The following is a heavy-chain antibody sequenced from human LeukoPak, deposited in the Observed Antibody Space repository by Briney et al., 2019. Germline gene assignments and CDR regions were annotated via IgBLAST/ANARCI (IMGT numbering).Heavy chain of an antibody. V-gene: IGHV3-23*01. CDR2: FVGGDTT. CDR3: AKQARYSNFWSGYLYYFDY. Sequence: GGSLRLSCAASGFTFNNYAASWVRQAPGKGLEWVSAFVGGDTTYYADSVKGRFTISRDNSRNTLYLQMNTLRAEDTAVYYCAKQARYSNFWSGYLYYFDYWGQGTPVTVST. J-gene: IGHJ4*02. CDR1: GFTFNNYA. D-gene: IGHD3-3*01.